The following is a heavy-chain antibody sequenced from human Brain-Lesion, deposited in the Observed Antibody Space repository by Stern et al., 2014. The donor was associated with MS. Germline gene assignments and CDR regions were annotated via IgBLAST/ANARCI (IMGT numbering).Heavy chain of an antibody. J-gene: IGHJ6*02. V-gene: IGHV3-7*01. Sequence: EVQLVESGGGLVQPGGSLKISCTAAGFTFGNYWMTWVRQAPGKGLEWVANIKADGTEKNYVDSVKGRFTISRDTARDSFDLEMNSLRVEDTALYYCARVYNTIYGIVTQRGSGMDVWGQGTTVIVSS. D-gene: IGHD3-3*01. CDR3: ARVYNTIYGIVTQRGSGMDV. CDR2: IKADGTEK. CDR1: GFTFGNYW.